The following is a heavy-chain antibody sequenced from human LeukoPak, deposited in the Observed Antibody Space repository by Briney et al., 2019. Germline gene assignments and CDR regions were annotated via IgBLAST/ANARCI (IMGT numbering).Heavy chain of an antibody. CDR2: MYTGGGR. D-gene: IGHD2-21*02. CDR1: GFSVSNYY. Sequence: PGGSLRLSCAASGFSVSNYYMSWVRQPPGKGLEWVSVMYTGGGRYYGDSVKGRFTISIDNSKNTVFLQMNSLRVEDTALYYCTRGQSYCGADCYSDWGQGTLVTVSS. CDR3: TRGQSYCGADCYSD. V-gene: IGHV3-66*01. J-gene: IGHJ4*02.